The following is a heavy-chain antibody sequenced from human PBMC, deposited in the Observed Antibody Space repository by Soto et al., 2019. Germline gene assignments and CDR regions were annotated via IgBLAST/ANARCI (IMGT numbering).Heavy chain of an antibody. J-gene: IGHJ4*02. Sequence: ASVKVSCKASGYTFTSYAINWVRQATGQGLEWMGWINAGNGNTKYPQKFQGRVTITRDTSASTAYMELSSLSSEDTAVYYCARQTGTGVYWGQGTLVTVSS. CDR2: INAGNGNT. CDR3: ARQTGTGVY. CDR1: GYTFTSYA. V-gene: IGHV1-3*01. D-gene: IGHD1-7*01.